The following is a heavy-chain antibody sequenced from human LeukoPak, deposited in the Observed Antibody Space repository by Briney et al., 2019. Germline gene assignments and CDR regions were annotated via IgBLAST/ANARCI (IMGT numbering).Heavy chain of an antibody. J-gene: IGHJ4*02. CDR3: ARAVAVAGYDY. Sequence: GGSLRLSCAASGFTFSSYAMNWVRQAPGKGLEWVSSISSSSSYKYYADSVKGRFTISRDNAKNSLYLQMNSLRAEDTAVYYCARAVAVAGYDYWGQGTLVTVSP. CDR2: ISSSSSYK. V-gene: IGHV3-21*01. D-gene: IGHD6-19*01. CDR1: GFTFSSYA.